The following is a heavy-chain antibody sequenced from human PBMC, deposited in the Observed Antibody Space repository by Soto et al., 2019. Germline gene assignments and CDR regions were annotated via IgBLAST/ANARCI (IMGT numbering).Heavy chain of an antibody. V-gene: IGHV3-23*01. CDR1: GGTFSGYA. J-gene: IGHJ4*02. CDR3: ARDQGYSHY. CDR2: ISGSGGST. D-gene: IGHD5-18*01. Sequence: GGSLRVWSGAAGGTFSGYAGSWVRQAPGKGLEWVSAISGSGGSTYYADSVKGRFTISRDNSKNTLYLQMNSLRAEDTAVYYCARDQGYSHYWGQGTLVTV.